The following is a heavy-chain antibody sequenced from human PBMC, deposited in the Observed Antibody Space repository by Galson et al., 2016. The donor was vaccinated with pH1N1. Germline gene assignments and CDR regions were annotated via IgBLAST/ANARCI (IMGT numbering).Heavy chain of an antibody. J-gene: IGHJ6*02. D-gene: IGHD1-26*01. Sequence: FLRLSCAASGFSFNTYSMYWVRQAPGKGLEWAAVISYDGNNKYYADCVKCRFTISRYISKNTLYRQMNSHRAEDTAVYYCAGGGGYYERSRTGYYYGMDVWGQGTTVTVSS. CDR2: ISYDGNNK. CDR3: AGGGGYYERSRTGYYYGMDV. CDR1: GFSFNTYS. V-gene: IGHV3-30*03.